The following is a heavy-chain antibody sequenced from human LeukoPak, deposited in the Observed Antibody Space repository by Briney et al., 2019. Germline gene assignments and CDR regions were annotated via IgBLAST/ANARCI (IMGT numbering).Heavy chain of an antibody. CDR3: ATYRQVLLPFES. J-gene: IGHJ4*02. CDR2: IFPSGGEI. D-gene: IGHD2-8*02. CDR1: GFTFSTFA. V-gene: IGHV3-23*01. Sequence: GGSLRLSCEASGFTFSTFAMIWVRQPPGKGLEWVSSIFPSGGEIHYADSVRGRFTISRDNSKSTLSLQTNSLRAEDTAIYYCATYRQVLLPFESWGQGTLVTVSS.